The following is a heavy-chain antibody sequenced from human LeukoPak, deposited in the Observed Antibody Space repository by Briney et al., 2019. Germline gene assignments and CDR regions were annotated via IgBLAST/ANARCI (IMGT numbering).Heavy chain of an antibody. J-gene: IGHJ5*02. Sequence: SETLSLTCAVYGGSFSGYYWSWIRQPPGKGLEWIGSFYYSGTTYYNPSLKSRVTISVDTSKNQFSLKLTSVTAADTAVYYCARGRGEGRGISMVRGVRAPSYNWFDPWGHGTLVTVSS. CDR2: FYYSGTT. CDR3: ARGRGEGRGISMVRGVRAPSYNWFDP. CDR1: GGSFSGYY. V-gene: IGHV4-34*01. D-gene: IGHD3-10*01.